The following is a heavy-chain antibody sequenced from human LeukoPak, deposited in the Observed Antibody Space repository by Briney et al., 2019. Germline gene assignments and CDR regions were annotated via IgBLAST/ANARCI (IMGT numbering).Heavy chain of an antibody. D-gene: IGHD6-19*01. Sequence: GGSLRLSCAASRFTFNSYAMSSVRQAPGKGLEWVSAISGSGGSTYYAASVKGQFTISRDNSKNTLYLQMNSLRAEDTAVYYCAKSITGYSSGGFDYWGQGTLVTVSS. CDR1: RFTFNSYA. CDR3: AKSITGYSSGGFDY. J-gene: IGHJ4*02. V-gene: IGHV3-23*01. CDR2: ISGSGGST.